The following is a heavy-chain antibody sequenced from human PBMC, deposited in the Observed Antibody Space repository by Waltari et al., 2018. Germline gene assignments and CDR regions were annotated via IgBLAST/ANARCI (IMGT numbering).Heavy chain of an antibody. J-gene: IGHJ6*04. CDR2: INHGGGT. CDR1: GAPFSGYR. Sequence: QVQLQQWGAGLLKPSETLSLTCAVHGAPFSGYRWSWIRQPPGKGLEWIVEINHGGGTNYKPSLKSRVTISVDTSKNQFSLKLNSVTAADTGVYYCARVNTMIRGISPPLDVWGRGATVTVSS. V-gene: IGHV4-34*01. D-gene: IGHD3-10*01. CDR3: ARVNTMIRGISPPLDV.